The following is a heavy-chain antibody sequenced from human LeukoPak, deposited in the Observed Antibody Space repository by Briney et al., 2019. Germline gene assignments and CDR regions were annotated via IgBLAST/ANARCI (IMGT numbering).Heavy chain of an antibody. CDR1: GGSISSSSYY. Sequence: SETLSLTCTVSGGSISSSSYYWGWIRQPPGKGLEWIGSIYYSGSTYYNPSLKSRVTISVDTSKNQFSLKLSSVTAADTAVYYCAREAPDYSSGYLGPNYFDYWGQGTLVTVSS. D-gene: IGHD3-22*01. CDR2: IYYSGST. J-gene: IGHJ4*02. V-gene: IGHV4-39*02. CDR3: AREAPDYSSGYLGPNYFDY.